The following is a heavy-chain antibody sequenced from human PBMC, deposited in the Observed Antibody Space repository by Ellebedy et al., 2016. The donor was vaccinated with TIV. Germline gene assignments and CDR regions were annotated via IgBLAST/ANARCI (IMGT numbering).Heavy chain of an antibody. V-gene: IGHV3-9*01. CDR3: LRGVVSSSWYVYYYGMDV. D-gene: IGHD6-13*01. CDR1: GFTFDDYA. Sequence: SLKISCAASGFTFDDYAMHWVRQAPGKGLEWVSGISWNSGSIGYADSVKGRFIISRDNAKNSLYLQMNSLRAEDTALYYCLRGVVSSSWYVYYYGMDVWGQGTTVTVSS. J-gene: IGHJ6*02. CDR2: ISWNSGSI.